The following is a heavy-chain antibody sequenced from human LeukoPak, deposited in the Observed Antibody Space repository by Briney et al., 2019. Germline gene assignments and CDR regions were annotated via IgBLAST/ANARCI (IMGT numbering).Heavy chain of an antibody. CDR3: ARGGNHGDYWYFDL. J-gene: IGHJ2*01. Sequence: GGSLRLSCATSGFTFSSYWMHWVRQAPGKGLVWVSRIKGDGSSTSYADSVKGRLTISRDNAKNTLYLQMNSLRAEDTAVYYCARGGNHGDYWYFDLWGRGTLVTVSS. D-gene: IGHD4-17*01. CDR1: GFTFSSYW. CDR2: IKGDGSST. V-gene: IGHV3-74*01.